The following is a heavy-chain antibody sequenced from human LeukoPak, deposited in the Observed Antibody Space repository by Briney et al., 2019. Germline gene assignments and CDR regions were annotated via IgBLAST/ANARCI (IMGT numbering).Heavy chain of an antibody. Sequence: GGSLRLSCAASGFTFNSYSMNWVRQAPGKGLEWVSYISSSGSTIYYADSVKGRFTISRDNAKNSLYLQMNSLRAEDTAVYYCAELGITMIGGVWGRGTTVTISS. CDR3: AELGITMIGGV. D-gene: IGHD3-10*02. J-gene: IGHJ6*04. CDR2: ISSSGSTI. CDR1: GFTFNSYS. V-gene: IGHV3-48*04.